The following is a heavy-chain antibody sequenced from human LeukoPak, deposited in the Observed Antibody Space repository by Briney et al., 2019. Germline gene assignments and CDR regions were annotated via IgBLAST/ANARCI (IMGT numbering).Heavy chain of an antibody. Sequence: ASVKVSCKASGYTFTSYAMHWVRQAPGQRLEWMGWINAGNGNTKYSQKFQGRVTITRDTSASTAYMELSSLRSGDTAVYYCASGIAAADDYYYYGMDVWGKGTTVTVSS. CDR2: INAGNGNT. D-gene: IGHD6-13*01. CDR3: ASGIAAADDYYYYGMDV. J-gene: IGHJ6*04. V-gene: IGHV1-3*01. CDR1: GYTFTSYA.